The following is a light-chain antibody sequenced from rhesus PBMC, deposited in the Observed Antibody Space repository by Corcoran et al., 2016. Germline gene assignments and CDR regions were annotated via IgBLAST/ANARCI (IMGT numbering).Light chain of an antibody. Sequence: EIVLTQSPATLSLSPGERAILSCRASQSVNNRLVWYQQRPEQAPRLLIYGASSRATGIPDRFSGSGSGTDFTLTISSLEAEDFALDYCQQYNNWPYSFGQGTKVEIK. CDR2: GAS. CDR1: QSVNNR. CDR3: QQYNNWPYS. J-gene: IGKJ2*01. V-gene: IGKV3-42*03.